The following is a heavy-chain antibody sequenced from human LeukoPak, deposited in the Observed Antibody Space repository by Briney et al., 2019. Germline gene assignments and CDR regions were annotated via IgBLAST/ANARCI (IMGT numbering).Heavy chain of an antibody. J-gene: IGHJ6*02. CDR3: AREDQLDYYYYGMDV. CDR1: GFTFSRYW. Sequence: GGSLRLSCVGSGFTFSRYWLNWVRQAPGKGLEWVAVIWYDGSNKYYADSVKGRFTISRDNSKNTLYLQMNSLRAEDTAVYYCAREDQLDYYYYGMDVWGQGTTVTVSS. V-gene: IGHV3-33*07. D-gene: IGHD2-2*01. CDR2: IWYDGSNK.